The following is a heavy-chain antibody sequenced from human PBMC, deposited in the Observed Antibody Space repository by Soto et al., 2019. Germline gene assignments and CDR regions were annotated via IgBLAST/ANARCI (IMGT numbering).Heavy chain of an antibody. D-gene: IGHD2-15*01. V-gene: IGHV4-61*01. CDR3: ARDRGCSGGSCYGLSVMNHFYYGMDV. CDR1: GGSVNSGSYY. Sequence: QVQLQESGPGLVKPSETLSLTCTVSGGSVNSGSYYWTWIRQPPGKGLEWIGHIYNSGSTNYNPSLKSRVTISVDTSKNQFSLKRSSRTAADTAVYYCARDRGCSGGSCYGLSVMNHFYYGMDVWGQGTTVTVSS. J-gene: IGHJ6*02. CDR2: IYNSGST.